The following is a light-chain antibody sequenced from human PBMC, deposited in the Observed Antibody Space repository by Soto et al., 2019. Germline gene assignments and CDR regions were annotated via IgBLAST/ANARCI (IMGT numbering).Light chain of an antibody. V-gene: IGLV1-40*01. Sequence: QSVLTQPPSVSGAPGQRVTFSCTGSSSNIGAGYDVHWYQHLPGTAPKLLIYVNSNRPSGVPDRFSGSKSGTSASLAITGLQAEDEADYYCQSYDSSLSGSVFGGGTKLTVL. CDR2: VNS. CDR3: QSYDSSLSGSV. CDR1: SSNIGAGYD. J-gene: IGLJ3*02.